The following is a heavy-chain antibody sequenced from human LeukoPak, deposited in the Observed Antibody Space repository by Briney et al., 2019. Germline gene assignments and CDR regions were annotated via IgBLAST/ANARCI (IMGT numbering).Heavy chain of an antibody. CDR2: ISAYNGNT. J-gene: IGHJ3*02. D-gene: IGHD6-6*01. V-gene: IGHV1-18*01. Sequence: ASVKVSCKASGYTFTSYGISWVRQAPGQGLEWMGWISAYNGNTNYAQILQGRVTMTTDTSTSTAYMELRSLRSDDTAVYYCARQSYEYRRSSARPDDAFDIWGQGTMVTVSS. CDR3: ARQSYEYRRSSARPDDAFDI. CDR1: GYTFTSYG.